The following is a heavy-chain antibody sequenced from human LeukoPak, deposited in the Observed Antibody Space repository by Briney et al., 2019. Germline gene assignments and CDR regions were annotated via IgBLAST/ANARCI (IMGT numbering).Heavy chain of an antibody. CDR2: ISAYNGNT. J-gene: IGHJ4*02. CDR3: ARDDGYSSSWEFFDY. Sequence: ASVKVSCKASGYTFTSYGISWVRQAPGQGLEWMGWISAYNGNTNYAQKLQGRVTMTADTSTSTAYMELRSLRSDDTAVYYCARDDGYSSSWEFFDYWGQGTLVTVSS. D-gene: IGHD6-13*01. V-gene: IGHV1-18*01. CDR1: GYTFTSYG.